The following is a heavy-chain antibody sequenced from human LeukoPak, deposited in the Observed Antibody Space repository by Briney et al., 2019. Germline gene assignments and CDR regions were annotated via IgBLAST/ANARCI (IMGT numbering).Heavy chain of an antibody. J-gene: IGHJ4*02. CDR2: ILHSGST. CDR1: GGSITSDTYY. CDR3: ARTRHFWSGFFDY. D-gene: IGHD3-3*02. V-gene: IGHV4-30-2*01. Sequence: SETLSHTCDVSGGSITSDTYYWSWIRQPPGKGLEWIGYILHSGSTYNNPSLKSRVTISVDTSKSQFSLKLSSVTAADAAVYYCARTRHFWSGFFDYWGQGTLVTVSS.